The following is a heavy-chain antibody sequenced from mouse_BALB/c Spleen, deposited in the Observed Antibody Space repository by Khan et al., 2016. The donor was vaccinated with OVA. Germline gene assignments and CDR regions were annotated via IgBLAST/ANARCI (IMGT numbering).Heavy chain of an antibody. J-gene: IGHJ3*01. CDR1: GYSITSDYA. CDR2: ITYSGST. CDR3: ARGRNY. D-gene: IGHD3-3*01. Sequence: VQLKESGPGLVKPSQSLSLTCTVTGYSITSDYAWNWIRQFPGNKLEWMGYITYSGSTSYTPSLKSRISITRDTSQNQFFLQLDSVTTGDTATDNCARGRNYWGQGTLVTVSA. V-gene: IGHV3-2*02.